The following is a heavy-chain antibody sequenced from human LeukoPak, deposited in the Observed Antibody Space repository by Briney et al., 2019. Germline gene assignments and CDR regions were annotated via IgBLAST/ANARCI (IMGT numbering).Heavy chain of an antibody. J-gene: IGHJ4*02. CDR1: GGSFSGYY. Sequence: SETLSLTCAVYGGSFSGYYWSWIRQPPGKGLEWIGEIYHSGNTNYNPSLKSRVTITVDTSKNQFSLELNSVTAADTALYFCTTLYYYDTTGYYWRGFDYWGQGALVTVSS. CDR3: TTLYYYDTTGYYWRGFDY. CDR2: IYHSGNT. D-gene: IGHD3-22*01. V-gene: IGHV4-34*01.